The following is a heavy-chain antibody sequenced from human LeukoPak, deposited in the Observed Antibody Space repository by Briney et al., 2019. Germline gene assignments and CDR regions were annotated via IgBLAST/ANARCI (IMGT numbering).Heavy chain of an antibody. V-gene: IGHV4-59*08. J-gene: IGHJ4*02. D-gene: IGHD3-10*01. CDR3: ARWGWFGELSSQYYFDY. CDR2: IYYSGRT. Sequence: SETLSLTCTVSGGSISGYYWSWIRQPPGKGLEWIGYIYYSGRTNYNPSLKSRVTISVDTSKNQFSLKLSSVTAADTAVYYCARWGWFGELSSQYYFDYWGQGTLVTVSS. CDR1: GGSISGYY.